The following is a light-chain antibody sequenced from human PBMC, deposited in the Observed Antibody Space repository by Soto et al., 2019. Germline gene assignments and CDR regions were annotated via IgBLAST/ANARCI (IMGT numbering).Light chain of an antibody. CDR1: QSVSSSY. CDR2: GAS. V-gene: IGKV3-20*01. J-gene: IGKJ5*01. Sequence: EIVLTQSPGTLSLSPGERATLSCRASQSVSSSYLAWYQQKPGQAPRLLIYGASRRATGIPDRFSGSGSGTDFTLTISRLEPEDFAVYYCQKYGGSPPITFAQGTRLEIK. CDR3: QKYGGSPPIT.